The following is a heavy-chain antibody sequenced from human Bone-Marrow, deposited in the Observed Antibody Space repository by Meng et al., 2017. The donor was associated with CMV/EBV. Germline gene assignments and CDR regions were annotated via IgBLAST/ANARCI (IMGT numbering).Heavy chain of an antibody. Sequence: LRLSCTVSGGSISSGGYYWSWIRQHPGKGLEWIGYIYYSGSTYYNPSLKSRVTISVDTSKNQFSLKLSSVTAADTAVYYCARYCSSTSCYIRRGSFDYWGQGTLVTVSS. J-gene: IGHJ4*02. CDR2: IYYSGST. CDR3: ARYCSSTSCYIRRGSFDY. V-gene: IGHV4-31*03. D-gene: IGHD2-2*02. CDR1: GGSISSGGYY.